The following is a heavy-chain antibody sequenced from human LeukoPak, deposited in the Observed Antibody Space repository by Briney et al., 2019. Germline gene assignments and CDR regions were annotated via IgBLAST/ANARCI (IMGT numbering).Heavy chain of an antibody. J-gene: IGHJ4*02. V-gene: IGHV3-23*01. CDR1: AFTFSNYV. CDR3: AKGRVSCAGDCYAGPPGY. D-gene: IGHD2-21*02. CDR2: ISVSASTT. Sequence: AGGSLRLSCAASAFTFSNYVMSWVGQAPGKGLNWVSGISVSASTTQYADSVKGRFTISRDSSKNTLYLQMNSLRVEDTAVYYCAKGRVSCAGDCYAGPPGYWGQGTLVTVSS.